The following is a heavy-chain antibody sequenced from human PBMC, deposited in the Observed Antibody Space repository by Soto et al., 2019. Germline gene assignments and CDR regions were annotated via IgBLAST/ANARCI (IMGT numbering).Heavy chain of an antibody. J-gene: IGHJ5*02. CDR3: ASSKYDVVAGSVWFDP. Sequence: PSETLSLTCAVSGDSISRGGYSWTWIRQPPGKALEWIGNIYDSGSTSYNPSLKSRVTMSVDTSKNQFSLRLTSVTAADTAVYFCASSKYDVVAGSVWFDPWGQGTLVTVSS. D-gene: IGHD2-21*01. CDR2: IYDSGST. CDR1: GDSISRGGYS. V-gene: IGHV4-30-2*01.